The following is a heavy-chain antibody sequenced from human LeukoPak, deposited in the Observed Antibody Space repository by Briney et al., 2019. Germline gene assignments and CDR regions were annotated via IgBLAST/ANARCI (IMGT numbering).Heavy chain of an antibody. Sequence: SETLSLTCTVSGGSISSSSYYWGWIRQPPGKGLEWIGSIYYSGSTYYNPSLKSRVTISVDTSKSQFSLTLSSVTAADTAVYYCVRTRKYSSDDDCWGQGTLVTVSS. J-gene: IGHJ4*02. CDR3: VRTRKYSSDDDC. CDR1: GGSISSSSYY. V-gene: IGHV4-39*01. CDR2: IYYSGST. D-gene: IGHD6-19*01.